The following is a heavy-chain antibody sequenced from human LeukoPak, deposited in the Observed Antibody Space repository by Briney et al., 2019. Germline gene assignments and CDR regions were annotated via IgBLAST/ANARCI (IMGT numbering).Heavy chain of an antibody. CDR3: ARYDSSGFYQYYFDY. CDR2: IFYSGYT. CDR1: GGSISTYW. J-gene: IGHJ4*02. V-gene: IGHV4-59*01. D-gene: IGHD3-22*01. Sequence: SETLSLTCSVSGGSISTYWWSWIRQSPGKGLEWIGNIFYSGYTNYNPSLKSRVTISVDTSKKQFSLKLTSVTAADTAVYYCARYDSSGFYQYYFDYWGLGTLVTVSS.